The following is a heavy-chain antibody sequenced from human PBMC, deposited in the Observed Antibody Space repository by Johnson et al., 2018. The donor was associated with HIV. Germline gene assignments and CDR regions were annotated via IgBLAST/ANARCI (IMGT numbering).Heavy chain of an antibody. CDR2: ISYDGSNK. Sequence: VQLVESGGGVVQPGRSLRLSCAASGFTFSSYGMHWVRQAPGKGLEWVAVISYDGSNKYYADSVKGRFTISRDNSKNTLYLQMNSLRAEDTAVYYCASETGESGAFDIWGQGTMVTVSS. CDR3: ASETGESGAFDI. CDR1: GFTFSSYG. V-gene: IGHV3-30*19. J-gene: IGHJ3*02. D-gene: IGHD7-27*01.